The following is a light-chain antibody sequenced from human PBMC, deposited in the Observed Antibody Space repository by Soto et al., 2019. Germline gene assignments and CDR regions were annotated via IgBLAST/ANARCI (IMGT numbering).Light chain of an antibody. CDR3: SSYTSSSTLV. V-gene: IGLV2-14*01. CDR1: SSDVGGYNY. Sequence: LTQPASGSGSPGQSITISCTGTSSDVGGYNYVSWYQQHPGKAPKLMIYEVSNRPSGVSNRFSGSKSGNTASLTISGLQAEDEADYYCSSYTSSSTLVFGGGTQLTVL. J-gene: IGLJ2*01. CDR2: EVS.